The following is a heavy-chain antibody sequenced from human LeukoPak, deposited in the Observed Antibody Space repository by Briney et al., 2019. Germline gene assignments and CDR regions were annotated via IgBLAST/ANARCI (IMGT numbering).Heavy chain of an antibody. V-gene: IGHV3-23*01. J-gene: IGHJ4*02. CDR3: VRDLGGRSGH. CDR1: GFTFSSYA. Sequence: GGSLRLSCAASGFTFSSYAMSWVRQAPGKGLEWISAISGSGGSTYYVDSVKGRFTISRDNSKNTLYLQMNSLRVEDTAVYYCVRDLGGRSGHWGQGTLVTVSS. CDR2: ISGSGGST. D-gene: IGHD1-26*01.